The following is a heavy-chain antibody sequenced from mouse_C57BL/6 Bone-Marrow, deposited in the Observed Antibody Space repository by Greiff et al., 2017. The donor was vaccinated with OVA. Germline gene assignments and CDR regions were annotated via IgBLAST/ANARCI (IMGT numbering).Heavy chain of an antibody. CDR3: ARSVITAGVATKGFAY. V-gene: IGHV1-81*01. D-gene: IGHD1-1*01. Sequence: VQLQQSGAELARPGASVKLSCKASGYTFTSYGISWVKQRPGQGLEWIGEIYPRSGNTYYNEKFKGKATLNADKSSSTAYMELRSLTSENSAVYFGARSVITAGVATKGFAYWGQGTLVTVSA. CDR2: IYPRSGNT. CDR1: GYTFTSYG. J-gene: IGHJ3*01.